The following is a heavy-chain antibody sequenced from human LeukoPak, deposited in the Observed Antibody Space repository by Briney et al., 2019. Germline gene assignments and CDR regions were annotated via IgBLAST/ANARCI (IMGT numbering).Heavy chain of an antibody. Sequence: GGSLRLSCAGSGFTFSRYWMNWVRQATGKGLEWVSSISSSSSYIYYADSVKGRFTISRDNAKNSLYLQMNSLRAEDTAVYYCARDLYHEGVLRYLDWLLSAPFDYWGQGTLVTVSS. CDR2: ISSSSSYI. V-gene: IGHV3-21*01. CDR1: GFTFSRYW. J-gene: IGHJ4*02. D-gene: IGHD3-9*01. CDR3: ARDLYHEGVLRYLDWLLSAPFDY.